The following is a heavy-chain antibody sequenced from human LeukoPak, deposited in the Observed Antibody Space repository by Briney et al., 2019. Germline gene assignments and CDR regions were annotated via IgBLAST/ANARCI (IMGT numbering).Heavy chain of an antibody. D-gene: IGHD6-13*01. Sequence: ASVKVSCEASGYTFTSYGISWVRQAPGQGLEWMGWISAYNGNTNYAQKLQGRVTMTTDTSTSTAYMELRSLRSDDTAVYYCARLAAAGTWFDPWGQGTLVTVSS. CDR2: ISAYNGNT. J-gene: IGHJ5*02. V-gene: IGHV1-18*01. CDR3: ARLAAAGTWFDP. CDR1: GYTFTSYG.